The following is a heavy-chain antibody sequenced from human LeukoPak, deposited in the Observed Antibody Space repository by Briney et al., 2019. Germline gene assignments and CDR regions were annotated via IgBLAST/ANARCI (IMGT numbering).Heavy chain of an antibody. CDR3: AREIGYDSSGYLPGYDY. V-gene: IGHV3-33*01. J-gene: IGHJ4*02. CDR2: IWYDGSKK. D-gene: IGHD3-22*01. CDR1: GFTFSSYR. Sequence: GGSLRLSCAASGFTFSSYRMHWARQAPGKGLEWVAVIWYDGSKKYYADSVKGRITISRDNSKNTLYLQMNGLRAEDTAVYYCAREIGYDSSGYLPGYDYWGQGTLVSVSS.